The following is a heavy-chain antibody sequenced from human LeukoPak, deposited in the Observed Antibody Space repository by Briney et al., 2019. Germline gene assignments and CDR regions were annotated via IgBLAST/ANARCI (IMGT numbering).Heavy chain of an antibody. CDR1: GFTFSSDS. J-gene: IGHJ3*02. D-gene: IGHD1-26*01. CDR3: ARGIVGAKAAFDI. V-gene: IGHV3-21*01. CDR2: ICSSSSYI. Sequence: PGGSLRLSCAASGFTFSSDSMNWVRQAPGKGLEWVSSICSSSSYIYYADSEKGRFTISRDNAKNSLYLQMNSLRAEDTAVYYCARGIVGAKAAFDIWGQGTMVTVSS.